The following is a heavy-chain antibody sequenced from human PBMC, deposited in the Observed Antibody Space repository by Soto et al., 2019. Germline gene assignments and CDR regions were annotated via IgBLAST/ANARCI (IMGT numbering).Heavy chain of an antibody. CDR3: ARDPGYDSSGYYLRGDAFDI. J-gene: IGHJ3*02. Sequence: SETLSLTCTVSGGSISSYYWSWIRQPPGKGLEWIGYIYYSGSTNYNPSLKSRVTISVDTSKNQFSLKLSSVTAADTAVYYCARDPGYDSSGYYLRGDAFDIWGQGTMVTVSS. CDR2: IYYSGST. CDR1: GGSISSYY. V-gene: IGHV4-59*01. D-gene: IGHD3-22*01.